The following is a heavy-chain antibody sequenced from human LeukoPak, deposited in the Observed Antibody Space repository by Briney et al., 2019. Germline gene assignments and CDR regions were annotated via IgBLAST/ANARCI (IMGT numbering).Heavy chain of an antibody. Sequence: PSETLSLTCTVSGGSISSGDYYWSWIRQPPGKGLEWIGYIHKSGSTTYSPSLKSRVILSVDTSRNQFSLRLTSVTAADTAVYYCATAVVWSGYLNLFDPWGQGTLVIVSS. V-gene: IGHV4-30-4*08. CDR3: ATAVVWSGYLNLFDP. J-gene: IGHJ5*02. CDR1: GGSISSGDYY. CDR2: IHKSGST. D-gene: IGHD3-3*01.